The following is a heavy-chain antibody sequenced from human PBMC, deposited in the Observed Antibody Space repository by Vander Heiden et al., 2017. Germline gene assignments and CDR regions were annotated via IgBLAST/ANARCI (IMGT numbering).Heavy chain of an antibody. J-gene: IGHJ4*02. Sequence: VRMQETGPGLVKPYQTLSITCTVSGRHTSIDHHWTWIRQRAGKRLEWIEFIFYLEYTQYNPSIKSRLIISIDTSKNQFSLTLTSVTAADTAIYYCARETNIASTGMAHFENWGQGALVTVSS. CDR2: IFYLEYT. V-gene: IGHV4-31*02. CDR3: ARETNIASTGMAHFEN. D-gene: IGHD2-21*01. CDR1: GRHTSIDHH.